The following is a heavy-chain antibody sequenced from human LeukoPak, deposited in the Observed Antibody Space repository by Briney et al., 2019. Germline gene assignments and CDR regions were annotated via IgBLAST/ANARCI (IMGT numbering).Heavy chain of an antibody. CDR2: ISGSGGDT. CDR3: AKPREGSGSYYKSFFDS. V-gene: IGHV3-23*01. D-gene: IGHD3-10*01. J-gene: IGHJ4*02. CDR1: GFTFSSYA. Sequence: GESLRLSCAASGFTFSSYAMSWVRQTPGKGLEWVSVISGSGGDTNYADSVKGRFTISRDNSKDTLYLQMNTLRAEDTAVYYCAKPREGSGSYYKSFFDSWGQGTLVTVSS.